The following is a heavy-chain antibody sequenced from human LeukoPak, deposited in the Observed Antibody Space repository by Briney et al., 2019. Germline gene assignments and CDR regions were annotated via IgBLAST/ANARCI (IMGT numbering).Heavy chain of an antibody. D-gene: IGHD2/OR15-2a*01. Sequence: SETLSLTCTVSGGSISGYYWSWIRQPAGKGLEWIGRIYSSGSTNYNPSLTSRVTISVDTSKNQFSLKLSSVTAADTAVYYCARLNIGQRADAFDIWGQGTMVTVSS. CDR3: ARLNIGQRADAFDI. J-gene: IGHJ3*02. V-gene: IGHV4-4*07. CDR2: IYSSGST. CDR1: GGSISGYY.